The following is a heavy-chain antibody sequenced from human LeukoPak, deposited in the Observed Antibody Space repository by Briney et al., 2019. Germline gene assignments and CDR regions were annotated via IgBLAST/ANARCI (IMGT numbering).Heavy chain of an antibody. J-gene: IGHJ4*02. D-gene: IGHD6-19*01. V-gene: IGHV3-9*01. Sequence: GGSPRLSCAASGFTFDDYAMHWVRQAPGKGLEWVSGISWNSGSIGYADSVKGRFTISRDNAKNSLYLQMNSLRAEDTAVYYCARGSDSSGWYYFDYWGQGTLVTVSS. CDR3: ARGSDSSGWYYFDY. CDR2: ISWNSGSI. CDR1: GFTFDDYA.